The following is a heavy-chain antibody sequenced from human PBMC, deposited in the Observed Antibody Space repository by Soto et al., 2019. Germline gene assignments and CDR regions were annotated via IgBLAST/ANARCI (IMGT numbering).Heavy chain of an antibody. CDR2: IKSKTDGGTT. J-gene: IGHJ6*02. V-gene: IGHV3-15*07. D-gene: IGHD6-19*01. Sequence: EVQLMESGGGLVKPGGSLRLSCAASGFTFSNAWMNWVRQAPGKGLEWVGRIKSKTDGGTTDYAAPVKGRFTISRDDSKNTLYLQMNSLKTEDTAVYYCTTSEQWLYYYYGMDVWGQGTTVTVSS. CDR1: GFTFSNAW. CDR3: TTSEQWLYYYYGMDV.